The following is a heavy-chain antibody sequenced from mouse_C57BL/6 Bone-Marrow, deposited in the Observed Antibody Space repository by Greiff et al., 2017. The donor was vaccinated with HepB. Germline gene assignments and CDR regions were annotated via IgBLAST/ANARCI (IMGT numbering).Heavy chain of an antibody. V-gene: IGHV5-16*01. CDR3: ARDTGYYGSSSPGAMDY. CDR1: GFTFSDYY. Sequence: EVKLMESEGGLVQPGSSMKLSCTASGFTFSDYYMAWVRQVPEKGLEWVANINYDGSSTYYLDSLKSRFIISRDNAKNILYLQMSSLKSEDTATYYCARDTGYYGSSSPGAMDYWGQGTSVTVSS. D-gene: IGHD1-1*01. CDR2: INYDGSST. J-gene: IGHJ4*01.